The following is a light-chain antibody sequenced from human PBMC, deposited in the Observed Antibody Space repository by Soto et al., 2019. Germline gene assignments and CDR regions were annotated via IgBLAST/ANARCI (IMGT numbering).Light chain of an antibody. Sequence: QSVLTQPPSASGSPGQSVAISCTGTRSDVGGYNYVSWYQQHPGKAPKLMIYEVNKRPSGVPDRFSGSKSGNTASLTVSGFQAEDEADYYCSSYAGSSNVFGTGTKVTVL. CDR3: SSYAGSSNV. J-gene: IGLJ1*01. V-gene: IGLV2-8*01. CDR1: RSDVGGYNY. CDR2: EVN.